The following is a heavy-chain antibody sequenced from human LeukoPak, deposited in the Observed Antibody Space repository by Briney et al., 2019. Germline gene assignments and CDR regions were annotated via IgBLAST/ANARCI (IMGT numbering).Heavy chain of an antibody. CDR1: GFTFSSYA. Sequence: GGSLRLSCAASGFTFSSYAMHWVRQAPGKGLEWVAVIPYDGSNKYYADSVKGRFTISRDNSKNTLYLQMNSLRAEDTAVYYCARPVTTGWAVVGDAFDIWGQGTMVTVSS. CDR3: ARPVTTGWAVVGDAFDI. V-gene: IGHV3-30-3*01. CDR2: IPYDGSNK. J-gene: IGHJ3*02. D-gene: IGHD4-17*01.